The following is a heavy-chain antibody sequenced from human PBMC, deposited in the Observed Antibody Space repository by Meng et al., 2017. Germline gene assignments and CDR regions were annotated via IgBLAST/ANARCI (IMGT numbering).Heavy chain of an antibody. Sequence: ESLKISCTVSGYSISSGYYWSWIRQPPGKGLEWIGEINHSGSTNYSPSLKSRVTISVDTSKNQFSLKLSSVTAADTAVYYCARGHGSGSYYYYYYGMDVWGQGTTVTVSS. V-gene: IGHV4-38-2*02. CDR1: GYSISSGYY. D-gene: IGHD3-10*01. J-gene: IGHJ6*02. CDR3: ARGHGSGSYYYYYYGMDV. CDR2: INHSGST.